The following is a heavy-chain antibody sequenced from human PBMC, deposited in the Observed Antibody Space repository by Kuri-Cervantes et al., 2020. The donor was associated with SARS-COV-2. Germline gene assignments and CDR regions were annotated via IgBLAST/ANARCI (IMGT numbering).Heavy chain of an antibody. D-gene: IGHD3-3*01. CDR2: IRYDGSNK. J-gene: IGHJ6*02. CDR1: GFTFSSYG. Sequence: GGSLRLSCAASGFTFSSYGMHWVRQAPGKGLEWVAFIRYDGSNKYYADSVKGRFTISRDNSKNTLYLQMNSLRAEDTAVYYCKKDIPRSGLWSGLPNYGMDVWGQGTTVTVSS. V-gene: IGHV3-30*02. CDR3: KKDIPRSGLWSGLPNYGMDV.